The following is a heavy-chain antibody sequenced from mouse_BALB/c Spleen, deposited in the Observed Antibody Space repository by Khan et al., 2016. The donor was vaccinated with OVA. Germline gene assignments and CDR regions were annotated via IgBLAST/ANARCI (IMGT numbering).Heavy chain of an antibody. CDR2: INPSNNYT. V-gene: IGHV1-4*01. CDR1: GYTFTSYT. CDR3: LRGGAYPRSDGWFAY. Sequence: VQLQQSGAELARPGASVKMSCKASGYTFTSYTIHWVRQRPGQALEWIGNINPSNNYTNYNQNFKDKAALVVDKSSSTAYMQLSSLTSEDSSVYYSLRGGAYPRSDGWFAYWGQGTLVTVSA. J-gene: IGHJ3*01. D-gene: IGHD2-14*01.